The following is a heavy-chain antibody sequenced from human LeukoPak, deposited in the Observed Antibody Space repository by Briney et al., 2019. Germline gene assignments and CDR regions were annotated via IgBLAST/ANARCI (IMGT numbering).Heavy chain of an antibody. CDR2: VSSGGST. J-gene: IGHJ4*02. V-gene: IGHV3-53*01. CDR3: ARDTPPDY. CDR1: GITVSSNY. Sequence: PGGSLRLSCAAFGITVSSNYMSWVRQAPGKGLEWVSVVSSGGSTYYADSVKGRFIISRDNSKNTLYLQMNSLRAEDTAVYYCARDTPPDYWGQGTLVTVSS.